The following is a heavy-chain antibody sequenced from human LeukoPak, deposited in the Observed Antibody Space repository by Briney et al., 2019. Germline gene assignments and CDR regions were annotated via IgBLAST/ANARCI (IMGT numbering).Heavy chain of an antibody. Sequence: GGSLRLSRAASGFSVRTNYMSWVRQAPGKGLEWVSVIYSGGTIRYAASVTGRFTISRDNSRDTLHLQMNSLRVDDTAVYYCVRAVHHLFYSDSSGYYGDAFDVWGQGTVVTVSS. V-gene: IGHV3-53*01. D-gene: IGHD3-22*01. CDR3: VRAVHHLFYSDSSGYYGDAFDV. J-gene: IGHJ3*01. CDR2: IYSGGTI. CDR1: GFSVRTNY.